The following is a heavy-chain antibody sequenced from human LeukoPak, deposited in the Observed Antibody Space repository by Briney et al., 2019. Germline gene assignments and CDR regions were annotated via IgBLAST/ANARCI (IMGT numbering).Heavy chain of an antibody. CDR2: ISGSGGST. CDR3: AKLSGSYPYYFDY. J-gene: IGHJ4*02. V-gene: IGHV3-23*01. CDR1: GSTFSSYA. D-gene: IGHD1-26*01. Sequence: GGSLRLSCAASGSTFSSYAMSWVRQAPGKGLEWVSAISGSGGSTYYADSVKGRFTISRDNSKNTLYLQMNSLRAEDTAVYYCAKLSGSYPYYFDYWGQGTLVTVSS.